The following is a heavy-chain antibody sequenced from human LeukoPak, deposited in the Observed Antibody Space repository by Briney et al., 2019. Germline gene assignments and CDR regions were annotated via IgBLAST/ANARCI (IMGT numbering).Heavy chain of an antibody. CDR2: INNGGSST. J-gene: IGHJ4*02. CDR1: GFTFSSYW. D-gene: IGHD2-15*01. V-gene: IGHV3-74*01. CDR3: ARDLEGHWSDGNCGY. Sequence: PGGSLRLSCEASGFTFSSYWMHWVRQAPGKGLVWVSRINNGGSSTSYADSVKGRFTISRDNAKNTLYLQMNSLRAEDTAVYYCARDLEGHWSDGNCGYWGQGTLVTVSS.